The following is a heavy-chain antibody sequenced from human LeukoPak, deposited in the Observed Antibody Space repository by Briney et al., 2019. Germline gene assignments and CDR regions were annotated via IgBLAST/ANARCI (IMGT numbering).Heavy chain of an antibody. D-gene: IGHD1-26*01. CDR2: INHSGST. CDR1: GGSFSGYY. V-gene: IGHV4-34*01. J-gene: IGHJ4*02. Sequence: SETLSLTCAVYGGSFSGYYWSWIRQPPGKGLEWIGEINHSGSTNYNPSLKSRVTISVDTSKNQFSLKLSPVTAADTAVYYCASLRGSFFYWGQGTLVTVSS. CDR3: ASLRGSFFY.